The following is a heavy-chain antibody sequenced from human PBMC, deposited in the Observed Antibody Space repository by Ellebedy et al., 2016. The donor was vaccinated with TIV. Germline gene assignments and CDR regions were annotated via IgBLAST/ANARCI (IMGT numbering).Heavy chain of an antibody. D-gene: IGHD3-10*01. J-gene: IGHJ3*02. Sequence: GGSLRLSCAASGFTFSTYAMGWVRQAPGKGLEWVSAISGSATSTYYADSVKGRFTFSRDNSNNTLYLQMQSLRAEETAVYYCAKAKGGVMGSDAFDIWGLGTMVTVSS. V-gene: IGHV3-23*01. CDR2: ISGSATST. CDR3: AKAKGGVMGSDAFDI. CDR1: GFTFSTYA.